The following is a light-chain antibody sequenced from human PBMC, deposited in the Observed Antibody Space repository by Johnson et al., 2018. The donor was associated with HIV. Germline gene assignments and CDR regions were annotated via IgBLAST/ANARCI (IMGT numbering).Light chain of an antibody. CDR1: SSNIGNNY. CDR2: DNN. Sequence: QSVLTQPPSVSAAPGQKVTISCSGSSSNIGNNYVSWYQQLPGTALKLLIYDNNKRPSGIPDRFSGSKSGTSATLGITGLQTENEADYYCGTWDSSLSAYVFGMWTKVTVL. V-gene: IGLV1-51*01. CDR3: GTWDSSLSAYV. J-gene: IGLJ1*01.